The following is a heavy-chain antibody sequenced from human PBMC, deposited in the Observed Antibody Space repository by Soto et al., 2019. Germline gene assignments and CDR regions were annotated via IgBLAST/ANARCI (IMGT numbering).Heavy chain of an antibody. J-gene: IGHJ5*01. CDR3: ARLIGNSWLDS. CDR2: LQTDGSHP. V-gene: IGHV3-74*01. Sequence: PGGSLRLSSVASGFNFDYYWMHWVRQAPGEGLMWVSRLQTDGSHPDYADSVKGRFTISRDNAKNTLYLQMNNLRADDTAVYYCARLIGNSWLDSWGQGTLVTVSS. D-gene: IGHD2-8*01. CDR1: GFNFDYYW.